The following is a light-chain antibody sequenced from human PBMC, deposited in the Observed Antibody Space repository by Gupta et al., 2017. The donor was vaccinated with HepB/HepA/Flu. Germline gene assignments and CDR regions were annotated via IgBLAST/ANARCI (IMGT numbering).Light chain of an antibody. Sequence: QSVLTQPPSVSGAPGQRVTISCTGSRSNIGAGYDVHWYQQLPGTAPKLLIYGNNNRPSGVPDRFPGSKSGTSASLDITGLQAEDEADYYCQSYDTSLSGSAVFGGGTKVTVL. CDR2: GNN. V-gene: IGLV1-40*01. J-gene: IGLJ2*01. CDR3: QSYDTSLSGSAV. CDR1: RSNIGAGYD.